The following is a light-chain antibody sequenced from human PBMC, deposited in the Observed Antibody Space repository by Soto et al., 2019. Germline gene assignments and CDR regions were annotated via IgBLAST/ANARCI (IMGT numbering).Light chain of an antibody. V-gene: IGKV3-11*01. CDR1: QSVGSS. Sequence: ESVLTQSPATLPRSPGDRATXSCRASQSVGSSLAWYQQQPGHARRVLICRASNRPTGIPDRFSGNGSGTDFTLTISSLEPEHFAMYYCQQYDRWPITFGQGTPLEIK. J-gene: IGKJ5*01. CDR2: RAS. CDR3: QQYDRWPIT.